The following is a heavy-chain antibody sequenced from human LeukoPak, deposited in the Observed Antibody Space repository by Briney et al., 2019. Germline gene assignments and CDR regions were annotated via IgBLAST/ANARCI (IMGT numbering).Heavy chain of an antibody. CDR3: AKDFEYGSGSEY. V-gene: IGHV3-33*06. Sequence: PGGSLRLSCAASGFTFSSYGMHWVRQAPGKGLEWVAVIWYDGSNKYYADSVKGRFTISRDNSKNTLYLQMNSLRAKDTAVYYCAKDFEYGSGSEYWGQGTLVTVSS. CDR2: IWYDGSNK. CDR1: GFTFSSYG. J-gene: IGHJ4*02. D-gene: IGHD3-10*01.